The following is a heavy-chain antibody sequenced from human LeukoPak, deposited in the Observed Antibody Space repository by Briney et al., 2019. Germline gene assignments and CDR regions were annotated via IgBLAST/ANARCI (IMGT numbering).Heavy chain of an antibody. D-gene: IGHD2-21*02. V-gene: IGHV1-69*13. CDR3: ARVSPNCGGDCYPEYFDY. CDR2: IIPIFGTA. J-gene: IGHJ4*02. Sequence: RASVKVSCKASGYTFTSYGISWVRQAPGQGLEWMGGIIPIFGTANYAQKFQGRVTITADESTSTAYMELSSLRSEDTAVYYCARVSPNCGGDCYPEYFDYWGQGTLVTVSS. CDR1: GYTFTSYG.